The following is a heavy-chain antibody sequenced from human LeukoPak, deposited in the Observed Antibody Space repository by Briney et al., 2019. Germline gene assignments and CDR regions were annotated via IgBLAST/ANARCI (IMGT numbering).Heavy chain of an antibody. CDR3: AKEFLGYFDY. CDR1: GFTFSNFW. CDR2: IKQDETEK. J-gene: IGHJ4*02. V-gene: IGHV3-7*03. D-gene: IGHD2-21*01. Sequence: GGSLRLSCTASGFTFSNFWMGWVRQAPGKGLEWVANIKQDETEKFYLGSVKGRFTISRDNSQNMVYLQMNSLRAEDTAVYYCAKEFLGYFDYWGQGTLVIVSS.